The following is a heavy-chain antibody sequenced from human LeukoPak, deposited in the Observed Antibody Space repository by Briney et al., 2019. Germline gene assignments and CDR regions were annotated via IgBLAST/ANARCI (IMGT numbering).Heavy chain of an antibody. Sequence: GGSLRLSCAASGFTFSTYWMHWVRQAPGKGLVWVSRIKSDGGTNYADSVKGRFTISRDNAKKTVSLQMNSLRPEDTGVYYCARAPSEIGGYYPEYFRHWGRAPWSPSPQ. CDR2: IKSDGGT. D-gene: IGHD3-22*01. CDR1: GFTFSTYW. V-gene: IGHV3-74*01. CDR3: ARAPSEIGGYYPEYFRH. J-gene: IGHJ1*01.